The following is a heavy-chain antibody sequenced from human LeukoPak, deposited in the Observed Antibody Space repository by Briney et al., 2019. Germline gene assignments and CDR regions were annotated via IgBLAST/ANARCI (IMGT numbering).Heavy chain of an antibody. J-gene: IGHJ3*02. CDR3: ARDLIAVAGRDAFDI. Sequence: GGSLRLSCAASGFTFSSYSMNWVRQAPGKGLEWVSSISSSSSYIYYADSVKGRFTISRDNAKNSLYLQMNSLRAEDTAVYYCARDLIAVAGRDAFDIWGQGTMLTVS. CDR2: ISSSSSYI. D-gene: IGHD6-19*01. V-gene: IGHV3-21*01. CDR1: GFTFSSYS.